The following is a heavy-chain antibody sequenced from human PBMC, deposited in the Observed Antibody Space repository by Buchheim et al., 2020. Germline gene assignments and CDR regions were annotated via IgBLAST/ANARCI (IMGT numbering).Heavy chain of an antibody. J-gene: IGHJ4*02. CDR3: ARDSRRFCRGGSCYANDY. CDR2: ISYDGSNK. CDR1: GFTFSTYA. V-gene: IGHV3-30-3*01. D-gene: IGHD2-15*01. Sequence: QVHLVESGGGVVQPGRSLRLSCAASGFTFSTYALHWVRQAPGKGLEWVAVISYDGSNKHYADSVKGRFTISRDNSKNTVYLRRNSLTDEDTAMYYCARDSRRFCRGGSCYANDYWGQGTL.